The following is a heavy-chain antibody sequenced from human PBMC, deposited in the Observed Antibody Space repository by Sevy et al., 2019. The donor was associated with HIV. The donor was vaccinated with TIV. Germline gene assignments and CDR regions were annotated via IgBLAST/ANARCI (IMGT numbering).Heavy chain of an antibody. Sequence: GGSLRLSCAASGFTFNYHFMNWVRQVPGKGLEWVSYISSASSYINYSDSVKGRFTISRDNAKNSLYLQINSLRAEDSAVYYCARENTMIEEPGWFDPWGQGTLVTVSS. CDR3: ARENTMIEEPGWFDP. CDR2: ISSASSYI. J-gene: IGHJ5*02. V-gene: IGHV3-21*04. CDR1: GFTFNYHF. D-gene: IGHD3-22*01.